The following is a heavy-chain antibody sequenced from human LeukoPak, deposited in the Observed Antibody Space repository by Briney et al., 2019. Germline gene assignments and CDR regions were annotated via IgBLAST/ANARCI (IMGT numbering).Heavy chain of an antibody. CDR1: GFTFSDYY. J-gene: IGHJ4*02. Sequence: GGSLRLSCAASGFTFSDYYMNWIRKAPGKGLGGVSYISSSGSTIYYADSVKGRFTISRDNAKNSLYLQMNSLRVEDTAVYYCARATYSSREIDYWGQGALVTVSS. V-gene: IGHV3-11*01. D-gene: IGHD6-13*01. CDR2: ISSSGSTI. CDR3: ARATYSSREIDY.